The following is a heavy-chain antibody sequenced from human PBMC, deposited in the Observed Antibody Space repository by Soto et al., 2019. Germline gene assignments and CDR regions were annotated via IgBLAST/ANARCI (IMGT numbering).Heavy chain of an antibody. V-gene: IGHV1-2*02. CDR1: GYTFTGYY. CDR2: INPNSGGT. J-gene: IGHJ4*02. Sequence: ASVKVSCKXSGYTFTGYYMHWVRQAPGQGLEWMGWINPNSGGTNYAQKFQGRVTMTKDTSISTAYMELSRLRSDDTAVYYCSLSSGLTLPFDYWGQGTLVTVSS. CDR3: SLSSGLTLPFDY. D-gene: IGHD3-22*01.